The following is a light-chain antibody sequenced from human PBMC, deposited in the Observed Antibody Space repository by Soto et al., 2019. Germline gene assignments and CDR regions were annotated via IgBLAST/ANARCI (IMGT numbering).Light chain of an antibody. CDR2: AAS. V-gene: IGKV3-20*01. Sequence: EIVLTQFPGALSLSPREKGTLSFRASQSVSSGSLAWYQQKPGQAPRLLIYAASARATGIPDRFSGSGSGTDFTLTVSRLEPEDFAVYYYQQYHNSPRTFGQGTKVDIK. CDR1: QSVSSGS. J-gene: IGKJ1*01. CDR3: QQYHNSPRT.